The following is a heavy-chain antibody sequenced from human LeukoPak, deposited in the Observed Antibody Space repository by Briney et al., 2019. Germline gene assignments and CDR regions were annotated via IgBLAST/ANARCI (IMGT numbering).Heavy chain of an antibody. D-gene: IGHD3-10*01. CDR2: ISWNSGSI. CDR3: ATGWFGELSHYGMDV. CDR1: GFTFDDYA. V-gene: IGHV3-9*01. Sequence: GRSLRLSCAASGFTFDDYAMHWVRQAPGKGLEWASGISWNSGSIGYADSVKGRFTISRDNAKNSLYLQMNSLRAEDTALYYCATGWFGELSHYGMDVWGQGTTVTVSS. J-gene: IGHJ6*02.